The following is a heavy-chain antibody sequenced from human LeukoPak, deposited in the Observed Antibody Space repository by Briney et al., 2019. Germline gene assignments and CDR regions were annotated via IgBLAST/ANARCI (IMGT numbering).Heavy chain of an antibody. Sequence: PGGSLRLSCAASGFTFSSYWMHWVRQAPGKGLVWVSRINSDGSTTSYANSVKGRFTISRDNAKNTVYLQMNNLRAEDTAVYYCAKCMSESGVCLNFDHWGQGTLVAASS. CDR1: GFTFSSYW. J-gene: IGHJ4*02. CDR3: AKCMSESGVCLNFDH. V-gene: IGHV3-74*01. CDR2: INSDGSTT. D-gene: IGHD2-8*02.